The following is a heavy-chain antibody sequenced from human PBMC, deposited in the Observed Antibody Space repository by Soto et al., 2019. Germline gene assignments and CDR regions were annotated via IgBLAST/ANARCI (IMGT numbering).Heavy chain of an antibody. D-gene: IGHD1-26*01. CDR1: GYTFTSYD. J-gene: IGHJ4*02. V-gene: IGHV1-8*01. CDR3: AREKVGATDS. CDR2: MNPNSGNT. Sequence: QVQLVQSGAEVKKPGASVKVSCKASGYTFTSYDINWVRXATGQGLEWMGWMNPNSGNTGYAQKFQGRVTMTRNTXIXXXXXXXXXXXXXXTAVYYCAREKVGATDSWGQGTLVTVSS.